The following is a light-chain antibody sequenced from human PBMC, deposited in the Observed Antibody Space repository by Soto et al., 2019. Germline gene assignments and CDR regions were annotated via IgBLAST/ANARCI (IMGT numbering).Light chain of an antibody. V-gene: IGKV3-20*01. Sequence: EIVLTQSPGTLSLSPGERATLSCRASQSVSTNYFGWYQQQPDHAPRLLIYGASNRATGIPDRFSSSGSGTDVTPTISRLEPEDFSFYCYQHNGSSVTFGQGTKVEIK. J-gene: IGKJ1*01. CDR3: QHNGSSVT. CDR2: GAS. CDR1: QSVSTNY.